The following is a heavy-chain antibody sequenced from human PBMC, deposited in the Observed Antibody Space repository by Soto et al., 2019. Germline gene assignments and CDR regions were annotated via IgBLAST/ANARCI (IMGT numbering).Heavy chain of an antibody. CDR2: IYYSGST. CDR1: GGSISSYY. CDR3: ARASHSAESTAMDQPQYYYYGMDV. D-gene: IGHD5-18*01. J-gene: IGHJ6*02. V-gene: IGHV4-59*01. Sequence: PSETLSLTCTVSGGSISSYYWSWIRQPPGKGLEWIGYIYYSGSTNYNPSLKSRVTISVDTSKNQFSLKLSSVTAADTAVYYCARASHSAESTAMDQPQYYYYGMDVWGQGTTVTVSS.